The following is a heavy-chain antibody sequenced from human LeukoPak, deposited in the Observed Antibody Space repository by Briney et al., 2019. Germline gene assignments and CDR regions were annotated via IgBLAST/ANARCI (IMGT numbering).Heavy chain of an antibody. J-gene: IGHJ4*02. CDR3: ARSSRAMILGY. Sequence: SETLSLTCTVSGDSISSYYWSWIRQPPGKGLEWIGYIYYSWSTNYNPSLKTLVTISVDTSKNQFSLKVRSVTAADAAVYHCARSSRAMILGYWGQGPLVTVPS. D-gene: IGHD3/OR15-3a*01. CDR1: GDSISSYY. V-gene: IGHV4-59*01. CDR2: IYYSWST.